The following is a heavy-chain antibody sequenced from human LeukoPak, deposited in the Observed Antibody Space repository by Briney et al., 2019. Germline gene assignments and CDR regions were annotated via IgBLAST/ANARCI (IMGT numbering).Heavy chain of an antibody. V-gene: IGHV4-34*01. D-gene: IGHD7-27*01. Sequence: SSETLSLTCAVYGGSFSGYYWSWIRQPPGKGLEWIGEINHSGSTYYNPSLKSRVTISVDTSKNQFSLKLSSVTAADTAVYYCARSQSVWAAPSFDIWGQGTMVTVS. CDR1: GGSFSGYY. CDR2: INHSGST. J-gene: IGHJ3*02. CDR3: ARSQSVWAAPSFDI.